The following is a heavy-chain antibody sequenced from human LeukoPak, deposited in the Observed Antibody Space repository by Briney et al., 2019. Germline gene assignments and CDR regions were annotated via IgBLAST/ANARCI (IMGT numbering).Heavy chain of an antibody. Sequence: GGSLRLSCAASGFTVSSNYMSWVRQAPGKGLEWVSVIYSGGSTYYADSVKGRFTISRDNSKNTLYLQMNSLRAEDTAVYYCAKSSPVGWFDPWGQGTLVTVSS. V-gene: IGHV3-53*01. J-gene: IGHJ5*02. CDR2: IYSGGST. CDR1: GFTVSSNY. CDR3: AKSSPVGWFDP.